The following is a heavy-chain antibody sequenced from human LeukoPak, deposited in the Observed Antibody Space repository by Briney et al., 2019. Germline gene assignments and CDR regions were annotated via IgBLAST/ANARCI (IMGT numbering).Heavy chain of an antibody. Sequence: ASVKVSCTASGYTFTSYYMHWVRQAPGQGLEWMGIINPSGGSTSYAQKSQGRVTMTRDMSTSTVYMELSSLRSEDTAVYYCARGNRGVAAAGDYFDYWGQGTLVTVSS. CDR2: INPSGGST. CDR1: GYTFTSYY. CDR3: ARGNRGVAAAGDYFDY. D-gene: IGHD6-13*01. J-gene: IGHJ4*02. V-gene: IGHV1-46*01.